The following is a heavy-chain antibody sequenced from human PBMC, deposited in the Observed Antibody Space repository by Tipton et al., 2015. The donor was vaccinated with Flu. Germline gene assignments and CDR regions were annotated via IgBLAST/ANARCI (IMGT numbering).Heavy chain of an antibody. CDR1: LSYHI. CDR3: AREGGSSGHAGYFDT. V-gene: IGHV3-30*01. J-gene: IGHJ4*02. Sequence: LSYHILHWVRQAPGKGLEWVAGISLDGSGRHYGDSVKDRFTISRDNSKNTFYLQLNSLTSEDTAVYYCAREGGSSGHAGYFDTWGQGTLVTVSS. D-gene: IGHD5-12*01. CDR2: ISLDGSGR.